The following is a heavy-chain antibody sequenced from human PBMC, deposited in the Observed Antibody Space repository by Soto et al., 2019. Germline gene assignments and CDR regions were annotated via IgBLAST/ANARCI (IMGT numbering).Heavy chain of an antibody. CDR3: VKADVGNPPTEPP. CDR2: ISGSGDRT. CDR1: GITIRNYP. Sequence: EVQLQESGGGLVQPGGSLRLSCAASGITIRNYPMSWVRQAPGKGLDWVSGISGSGDRTYYADSAKGRFTISKDFSKNSLSLQGASLRAGDPAVYFCVKADVGNPPTEPPGGKGPLAPVSS. D-gene: IGHD2-15*01. J-gene: IGHJ5*02. V-gene: IGHV3-23*01.